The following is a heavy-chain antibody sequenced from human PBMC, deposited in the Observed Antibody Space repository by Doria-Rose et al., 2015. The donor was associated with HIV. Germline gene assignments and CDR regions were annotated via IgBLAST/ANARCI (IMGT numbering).Heavy chain of an antibody. Sequence: QVQLQQWGAGLLKPSETLSLTCAVYGGSLSGYYWSWIRQSPGRGLEWIGEINHTGSTTYNPSLKSRVSISLDKSKGQFSRRLTSVTAADTAVYYCAWSSSPSNWFDPWGQGTLVTVSS. CDR2: INHTGST. CDR1: GGSLSGYY. D-gene: IGHD3-3*01. J-gene: IGHJ5*02. V-gene: IGHV4-34*01. CDR3: AWSSSPSNWFDP.